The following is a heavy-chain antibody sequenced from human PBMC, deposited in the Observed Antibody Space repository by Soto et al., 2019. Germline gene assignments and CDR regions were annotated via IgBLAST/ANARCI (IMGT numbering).Heavy chain of an antibody. CDR3: AIDTPAAGFDY. CDR2: IYYSGST. D-gene: IGHD6-13*01. V-gene: IGHV4-59*01. J-gene: IGHJ4*02. Sequence: SETLSLTCTVSGGSISSYYWSWIRQPPGKGLEWIGYIYYSGSTNYNPSLKSRVTISVDTSKNQFSLKLSSVTAADTAVYYCAIDTPAAGFDYWGQGTLVTVSS. CDR1: GGSISSYY.